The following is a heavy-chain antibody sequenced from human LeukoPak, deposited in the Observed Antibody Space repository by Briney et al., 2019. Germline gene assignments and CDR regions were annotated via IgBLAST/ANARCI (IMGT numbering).Heavy chain of an antibody. D-gene: IGHD1-1*01. CDR2: TYYRSKWYN. CDR3: VRARTVRDPYYYYGMDV. Sequence: SQTLPLTCAISGDSVSNNSAAWNWIRQSPSRGLEWLGRTYYRSKWYNDYAVSVKSRIIINPDTSKDQFSLQLNSVTPEDTAVYYCVRARTVRDPYYYYGMDVWGQGTTVTVSS. V-gene: IGHV6-1*01. CDR1: GDSVSNNSAA. J-gene: IGHJ6*02.